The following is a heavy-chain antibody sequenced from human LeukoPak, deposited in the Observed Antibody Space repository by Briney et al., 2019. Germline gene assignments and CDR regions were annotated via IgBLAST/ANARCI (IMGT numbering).Heavy chain of an antibody. D-gene: IGHD2-21*02. J-gene: IGHJ5*02. Sequence: EASVKVSCKASGYTFAIYGISWVRQAPGQGLEWMAWISPYDGDTYYAQNFEGRVTMTTETSTSTAYMELRSLRSDDTAIYYCARDYCTRGGDCYKEDLFDPWGQGTLVTVSS. V-gene: IGHV1-18*01. CDR2: ISPYDGDT. CDR1: GYTFAIYG. CDR3: ARDYCTRGGDCYKEDLFDP.